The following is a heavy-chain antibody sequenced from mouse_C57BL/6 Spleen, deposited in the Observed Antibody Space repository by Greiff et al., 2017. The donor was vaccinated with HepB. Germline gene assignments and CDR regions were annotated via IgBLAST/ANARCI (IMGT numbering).Heavy chain of an antibody. CDR2: ISDGGSYT. V-gene: IGHV5-4*03. Sequence: EVKVVESGGGLVKPGGSLKLSCAASGFTFSSYAMSWVRQTPEKRLEWVATISDGGSYTYYPDNVKGRFTISRDNAKNNLYLQMSQLKSEDTAMYYCAIGGTTVVAPYYFDYWGQGTTLTVSS. CDR3: AIGGTTVVAPYYFDY. J-gene: IGHJ2*01. D-gene: IGHD1-1*01. CDR1: GFTFSSYA.